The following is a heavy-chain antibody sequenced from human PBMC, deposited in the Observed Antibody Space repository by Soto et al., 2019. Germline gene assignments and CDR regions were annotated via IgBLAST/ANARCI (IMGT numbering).Heavy chain of an antibody. CDR2: ISSSSSYI. Sequence: EVQLVESGGGLVKPGGSLRLSCAASGFTFSSYSMNWVRQAPGKGLEWVSSISSSSSYIYYADSVKGRFTISRDNAKISLYLQMNSLRAEDTAVYYCASSITMVRETDYWGQGTLVTVSS. J-gene: IGHJ4*02. D-gene: IGHD3-10*01. CDR1: GFTFSSYS. V-gene: IGHV3-21*01. CDR3: ASSITMVRETDY.